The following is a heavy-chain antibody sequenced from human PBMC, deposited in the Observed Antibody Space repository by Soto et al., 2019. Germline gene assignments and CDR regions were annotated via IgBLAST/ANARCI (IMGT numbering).Heavy chain of an antibody. CDR2: IIPIFGTA. CDR3: ARGGPVLRYFDWLLKYYFDY. CDR1: GGTFSSYA. D-gene: IGHD3-9*01. J-gene: IGHJ4*02. Sequence: SVKVSCKASGGTFSSYAISWVRQAPGQGLEWMGGIIPIFGTASYAQKFQGRVTITADKSTSTAYMELSSLRSEDTAVYYCARGGPVLRYFDWLLKYYFDYWGQGTLVTVSS. V-gene: IGHV1-69*06.